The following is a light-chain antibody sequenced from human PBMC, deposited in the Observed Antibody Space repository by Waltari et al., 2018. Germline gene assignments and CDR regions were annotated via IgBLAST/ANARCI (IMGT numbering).Light chain of an antibody. V-gene: IGKV3-15*01. J-gene: IGKJ2*01. CDR1: QSISRN. CDR2: GAS. CDR3: QQYNNWRT. Sequence: EILMTQSPPTLSVSPGERATLSCRASQSISRNLAWYQQKPGQAPRLLIYGASTRATGFPARFSGSGSGTEFTLTISSLQSEDFAVYYCQQYNNWRTFGQGTKLEIK.